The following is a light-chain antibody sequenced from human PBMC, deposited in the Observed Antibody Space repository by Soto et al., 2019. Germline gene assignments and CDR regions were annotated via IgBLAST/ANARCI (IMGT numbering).Light chain of an antibody. CDR3: QQYTNWPPLT. J-gene: IGKJ4*01. Sequence: EIVMTQSPATLSVSPGERATLSCRASQSVSNNLAWYQQKPGQAPSLLIYGASIRATGVPARFSGSGSGTEFTLTISSLQSEDFAVYYCQQYTNWPPLTFGGGTKVEIK. CDR1: QSVSNN. V-gene: IGKV3-15*01. CDR2: GAS.